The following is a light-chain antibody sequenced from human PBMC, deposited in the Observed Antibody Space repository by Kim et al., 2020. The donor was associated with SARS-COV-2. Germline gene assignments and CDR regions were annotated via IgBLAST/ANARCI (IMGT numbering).Light chain of an antibody. CDR1: SSDVGNYNL. CDR2: EVS. J-gene: IGLJ3*02. V-gene: IGLV2-23*02. CDR3: CSYAGSSAWV. Sequence: GQSITISCTGTSSDVGNYNLVSWYQQHPGKAPKLMIYEVSKRPSGVSNRFSGSKSGNTASLTISGLQAEDEADYYCCSYAGSSAWVFGGGTQVTVL.